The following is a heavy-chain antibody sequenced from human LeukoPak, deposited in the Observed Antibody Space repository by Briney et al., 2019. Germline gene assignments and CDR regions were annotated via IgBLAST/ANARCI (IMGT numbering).Heavy chain of an antibody. CDR3: ARDGYGDRNFDY. D-gene: IGHD4-17*01. V-gene: IGHV4-59*01. Sequence: PSETLSLTCTVSGGSIISFYWSWIRQPPGKGLEWIGYTYYSGSTNYNPSLKSRVSISVDTSKNQFSLNLSSVTAADTAVYYCARDGYGDRNFDYWGQGTLVTVSS. J-gene: IGHJ4*02. CDR1: GGSIISFY. CDR2: TYYSGST.